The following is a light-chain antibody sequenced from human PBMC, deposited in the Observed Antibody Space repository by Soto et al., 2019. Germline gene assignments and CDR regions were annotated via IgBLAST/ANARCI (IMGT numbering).Light chain of an antibody. CDR3: SSYTNSDTWV. V-gene: IGLV2-14*01. CDR1: SSDVGGYNY. CDR2: EVT. J-gene: IGLJ3*02. Sequence: QSVLTQPASVSGSPGQSITISRTGTSSDVGGYNYVSWYQQHPGQVPKLTIYEVTNRPSGVSSRFSCSKSGNTASLTISGLQAEDEADYYCSSYTNSDTWVFGGGTKLTVL.